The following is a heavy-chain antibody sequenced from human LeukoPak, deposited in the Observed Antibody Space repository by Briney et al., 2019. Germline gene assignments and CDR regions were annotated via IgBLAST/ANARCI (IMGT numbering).Heavy chain of an antibody. Sequence: GGSLRLSCAASGFTFITYGIHWVRPAPGKGLWWVAVISYGDGRAKFYADSVKGRFTISRDNSKNTLYLQMNSQSAEDTAVYYCARKAVTGSGPAHFDYWGQGTLVTVSS. CDR2: ISYGDGRAK. V-gene: IGHV3-30*03. J-gene: IGHJ4*02. D-gene: IGHD6-19*01. CDR3: ARKAVTGSGPAHFDY. CDR1: GFTFITYG.